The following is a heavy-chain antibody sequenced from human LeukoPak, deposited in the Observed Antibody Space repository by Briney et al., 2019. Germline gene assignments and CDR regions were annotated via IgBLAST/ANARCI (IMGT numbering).Heavy chain of an antibody. D-gene: IGHD3-22*01. CDR2: INHSGST. CDR3: ARASYYYDSSGYYYDSYFDY. V-gene: IGHV4-34*01. CDR1: GGSFSGYY. J-gene: IGHJ4*02. Sequence: SETLSLTCAVYGGSFSGYYWSWIRQPPGKGLEWIGEINHSGSTNYNPSLKSRVTISVDTSKNQFSLKLSSVTAADTAVYYCARASYYYDSSGYYYDSYFDYWGQGTLVTVSS.